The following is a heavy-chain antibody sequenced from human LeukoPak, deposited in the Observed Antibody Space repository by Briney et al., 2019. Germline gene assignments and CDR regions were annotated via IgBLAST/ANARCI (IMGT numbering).Heavy chain of an antibody. Sequence: PGGSLRLSCAASGFTFSSYWMRWVRQAPGKGLEWVANIKQDGSEKYYVDSVKGRFTISRDNAKNSLYLQMNSLRAEDTAVYYCARDEGSYYYHSHDAFDIWGQGTMVTVSS. CDR2: IKQDGSEK. D-gene: IGHD1-26*01. V-gene: IGHV3-7*01. CDR1: GFTFSSYW. CDR3: ARDEGSYYYHSHDAFDI. J-gene: IGHJ3*02.